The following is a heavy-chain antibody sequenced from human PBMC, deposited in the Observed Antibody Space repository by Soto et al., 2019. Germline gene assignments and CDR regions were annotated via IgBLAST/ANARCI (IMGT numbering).Heavy chain of an antibody. J-gene: IGHJ6*02. CDR3: ARDKDRLQLGGNYYYIMDV. Sequence: QVQLVQSGAEVKKPGSSVKVSCKASGGTFSNYAISWVRQAPGQGLEWMGGIMPIFRTPDYAQKFQGRVTXTXDXXTSTAYMGLSSLRSDDTGVYYCARDKDRLQLGGNYYYIMDVWGQGTTVTVSS. V-gene: IGHV1-69*05. CDR2: IMPIFRTP. CDR1: GGTFSNYA. D-gene: IGHD5-12*01.